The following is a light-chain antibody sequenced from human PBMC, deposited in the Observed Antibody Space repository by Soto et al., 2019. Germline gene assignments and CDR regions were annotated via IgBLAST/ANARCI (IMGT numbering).Light chain of an antibody. V-gene: IGKV1-5*01. CDR3: QQCDTFFWT. CDR1: QTIDNW. CDR2: DAS. Sequence: GDRVTITCRASQTIDNWLAWYQQKPGNAPKLRIYDASRLESGVPSSFSGSGSGTDFTLTITGLQADDFATYYCQQCDTFFWTFGQGTRVEIK. J-gene: IGKJ1*01.